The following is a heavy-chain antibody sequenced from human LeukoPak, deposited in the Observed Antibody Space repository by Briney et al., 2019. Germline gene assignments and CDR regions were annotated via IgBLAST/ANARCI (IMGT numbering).Heavy chain of an antibody. J-gene: IGHJ4*02. CDR2: ISHIGNA. CDR3: ARGVQKSGWYLDS. V-gene: IGHV4-34*01. D-gene: IGHD6-19*01. CDR1: GGSFSDYY. Sequence: SETLSLTCGVHGGSFSDYYWTWIRQPPGRGLEWIGEISHIGNAIYSPSLTSRVTISIGTSHNQFSLKLTSVTAADTALYYCARGVQKSGWYLDSWGQGTLVTVSS.